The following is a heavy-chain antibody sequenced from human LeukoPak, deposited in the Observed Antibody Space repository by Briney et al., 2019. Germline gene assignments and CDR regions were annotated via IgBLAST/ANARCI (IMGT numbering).Heavy chain of an antibody. Sequence: ASVKVSCKASGYTFTGYYMHWVRQAPGQGLEWMGRINPNSGGTNYAQKFQGRVTMTRDTSISTAYMELSRPRSDDTAVYYCARMYYYDSSGYLGYWGQGTLVTVSS. D-gene: IGHD3-22*01. CDR2: INPNSGGT. CDR3: ARMYYYDSSGYLGY. V-gene: IGHV1-2*06. CDR1: GYTFTGYY. J-gene: IGHJ4*02.